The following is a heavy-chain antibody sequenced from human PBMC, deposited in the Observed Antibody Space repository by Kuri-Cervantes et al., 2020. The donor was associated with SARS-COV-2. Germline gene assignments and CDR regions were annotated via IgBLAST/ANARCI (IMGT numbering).Heavy chain of an antibody. V-gene: IGHV3-48*01. J-gene: IGHJ4*02. CDR2: FISNSSTI. Sequence: GESLKIYCAAPGFTFSSYSMNWVRQAPGKGLEWVSYFISNSSTINYADSVKGRFNISRDNAKNSLYLQMNSLRAEDTAVYYCARDCSSTSCYLGSAGDFDYWGQGTLVTVSS. CDR3: ARDCSSTSCYLGSAGDFDY. CDR1: GFTFSSYS. D-gene: IGHD2-2*01.